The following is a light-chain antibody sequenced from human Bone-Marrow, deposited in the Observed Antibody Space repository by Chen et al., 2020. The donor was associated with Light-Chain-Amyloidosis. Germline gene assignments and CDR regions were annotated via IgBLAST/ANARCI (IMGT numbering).Light chain of an antibody. CDR3: AAWDDSLWV. Sequence: QSVLTQPPSASGTPGQRVTISCSGSSSNIGSNTVNWYQQLPGTAPKLLIYSNNQRPSGLPDRFSGSKSGTSASLAISGLQSEDEADYYCAAWDDSLWVFGGGTKLTVL. CDR1: SSNIGSNT. J-gene: IGLJ3*02. CDR2: SNN. V-gene: IGLV1-44*01.